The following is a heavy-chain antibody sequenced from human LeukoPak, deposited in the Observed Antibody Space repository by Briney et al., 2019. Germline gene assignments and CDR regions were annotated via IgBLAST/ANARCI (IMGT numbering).Heavy chain of an antibody. J-gene: IGHJ3*02. CDR3: AKDLGEYCSSTSCYTGGGFDI. D-gene: IGHD2-2*02. Sequence: GGSLRLSCAASGFTFSSYGMHWVRQAPGKGLEWVAFIRYDGSNKYYADSVKGRFTISRDNSKNTLYLQMNSLRAEDTAVYYCAKDLGEYCSSTSCYTGGGFDIWGQGTMVTVSS. CDR1: GFTFSSYG. CDR2: IRYDGSNK. V-gene: IGHV3-30*02.